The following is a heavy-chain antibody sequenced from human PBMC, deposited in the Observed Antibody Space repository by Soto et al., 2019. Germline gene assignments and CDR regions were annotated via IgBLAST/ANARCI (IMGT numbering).Heavy chain of an antibody. CDR2: ISLSGSTI. J-gene: IGHJ5*01. Sequence: EVQLVESGGGLIQPGGSLRLSCAASGFTFSAYSMNWVRQAPGRGLEWVSDISLSGSTIYFADSVKGRFTISRDNAKNSLYLRMHSPTDEDTAVYYCARGTEYYDAGNDYGVPTVSRNWFDSWGQGTMVTVSS. CDR3: ARGTEYYDAGNDYGVPTVSRNWFDS. V-gene: IGHV3-48*02. CDR1: GFTFSAYS. D-gene: IGHD3-10*01.